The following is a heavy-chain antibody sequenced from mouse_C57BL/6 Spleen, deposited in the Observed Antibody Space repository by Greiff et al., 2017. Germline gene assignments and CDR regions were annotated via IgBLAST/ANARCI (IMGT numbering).Heavy chain of an antibody. D-gene: IGHD2-4*01. CDR2: FYPGSGSI. J-gene: IGHJ1*03. Sequence: VQLVESGAELVKPGASVKLSCKASGYTFTEYTIHWVKQRSGQGLEWIGWFYPGSGSIKYNEKFKDKATLNADKSSSTVYMELSRLTSEDSAVYFCARHEDPYDYPRYWYFDVWGTGTTGTVSS. CDR1: GYTFTEYT. CDR3: ARHEDPYDYPRYWYFDV. V-gene: IGHV1-62-2*01.